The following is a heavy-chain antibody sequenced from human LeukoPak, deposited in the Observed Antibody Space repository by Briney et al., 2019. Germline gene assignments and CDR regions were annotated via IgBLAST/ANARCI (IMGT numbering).Heavy chain of an antibody. Sequence: PGGSLRLSCAASGFTFSNAWMSWVRQAPGKGLEWVGRIKRKTDGGTTDYAAPVKGRFTISRDDSKNMLYLQMNSLKTEDTAVYYCATDRQWFGELGYYFDYWGQGTLVAVSS. J-gene: IGHJ4*02. CDR1: GFTFSNAW. D-gene: IGHD3-10*01. V-gene: IGHV3-15*01. CDR2: IKRKTDGGTT. CDR3: ATDRQWFGELGYYFDY.